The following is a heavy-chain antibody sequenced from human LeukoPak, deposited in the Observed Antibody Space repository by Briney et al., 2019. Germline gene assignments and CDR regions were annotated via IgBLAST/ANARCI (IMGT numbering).Heavy chain of an antibody. D-gene: IGHD5-18*01. J-gene: IGHJ4*02. CDR3: ARDYSYPDY. CDR2: IYSSGRT. CDR1: GASISAYH. Sequence: SETLSLTCSVSGASISAYHWSWIRQPAGKGLEWIGRIYSSGRTNCIPSLKSRLTMSVDTSKNRFSLKLNSVTAADTAVYYCARDYSYPDYWGQGTLVTVSS. V-gene: IGHV4-4*07.